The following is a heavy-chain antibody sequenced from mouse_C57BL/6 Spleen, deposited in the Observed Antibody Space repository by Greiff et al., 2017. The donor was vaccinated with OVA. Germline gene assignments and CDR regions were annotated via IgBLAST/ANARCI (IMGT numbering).Heavy chain of an antibody. J-gene: IGHJ1*03. CDR3: ARGGLLWYFDV. V-gene: IGHV1-26*01. CDR1: GYTFTDYY. D-gene: IGHD1-1*01. CDR2: INPNNGGT. Sequence: VQLQQSGPELVKPGASVKISCKASGYTFTDYYMNWVKQSHGKSLEWIGDINPNNGGTSYTQKFKGKATLTVDKSSSTAYMELRSLTSEDSAVYYCARGGLLWYFDVWGTGTTVTVSS.